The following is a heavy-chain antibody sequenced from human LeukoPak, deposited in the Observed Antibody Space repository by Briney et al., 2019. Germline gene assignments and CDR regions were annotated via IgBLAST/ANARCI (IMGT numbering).Heavy chain of an antibody. CDR1: GGSISSSSYY. CDR3: ARIFWSGYPLYYYYYMDV. CDR2: IYYSGST. V-gene: IGHV4-39*01. J-gene: IGHJ6*03. Sequence: PSETLSLTCTVSGGSISSSSYYWGWIRQPPGKGLEWIGRIYYSGSTYYNPSLKSRVTISVDTSKNQFSLKLSSVTAADTAVYYCARIFWSGYPLYYYYYMDVWGKGTTVTVSS. D-gene: IGHD3-3*01.